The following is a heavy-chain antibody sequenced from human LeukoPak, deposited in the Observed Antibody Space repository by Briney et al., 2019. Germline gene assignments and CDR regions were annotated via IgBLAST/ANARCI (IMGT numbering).Heavy chain of an antibody. J-gene: IGHJ3*02. CDR2: ISWKSDSI. CDR3: AKDILKGGGRPRDAFDI. Sequence: SLRLSCAASGFTFDDYAMHWVRQAPGKGLEWVSGISWKSDSIGYADSVKGRFTISRDNAKNSLYLQMNSLRAEDTAVYYCAKDILKGGGRPRDAFDIWGQGTMVTVSS. V-gene: IGHV3-9*01. D-gene: IGHD2-15*01. CDR1: GFTFDDYA.